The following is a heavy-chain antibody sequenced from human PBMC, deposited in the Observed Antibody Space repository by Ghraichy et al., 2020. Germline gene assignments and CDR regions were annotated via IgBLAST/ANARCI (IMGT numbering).Heavy chain of an antibody. J-gene: IGHJ4*01. CDR1: GFRLIDYW. V-gene: IGHV3-7*01. Sequence: GGSLRLSCAASGFRLIDYWMPWVRQAPGKGLEWVANINRDGGDKNYVDSVKGRFTISRDNAENSLYLEMNSLRDEDTAVYYCLRDFTATVLGVYIDRFDYWGQGTQVTVSS. D-gene: IGHD2-15*01. CDR3: LRDFTATVLGVYIDRFDY. CDR2: INRDGGDK.